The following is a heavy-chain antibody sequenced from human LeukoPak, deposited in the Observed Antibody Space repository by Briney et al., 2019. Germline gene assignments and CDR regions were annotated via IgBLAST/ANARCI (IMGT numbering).Heavy chain of an antibody. CDR1: GGSVSDNH. Sequence: SETLSLTCDVSGGSVSDNHWSWIRLAAGKGLEWIGRIHSSGSTSYNPSLKSRVTLSIDTSKNEFALKLSSMTAADMAVYYCAREARRYCTSTTCYMDFFFDYWGQGTLVTVPS. D-gene: IGHD2-2*02. CDR2: IHSSGST. V-gene: IGHV4-4*07. J-gene: IGHJ4*02. CDR3: AREARRYCTSTTCYMDFFFDY.